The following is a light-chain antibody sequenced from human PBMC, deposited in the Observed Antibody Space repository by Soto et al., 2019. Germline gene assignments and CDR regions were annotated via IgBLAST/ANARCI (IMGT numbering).Light chain of an antibody. Sequence: EIVLTQSPGALSLSPGERATLSCRASQSVSSSYLAWYQQKPGQAPRLLINGASNRATGIPDRFSGSGSGTDFTLTISRLEPEDFAVYYCQQYSSSPKTFGQGTKVDIK. CDR2: GAS. CDR1: QSVSSSY. CDR3: QQYSSSPKT. V-gene: IGKV3-20*01. J-gene: IGKJ1*01.